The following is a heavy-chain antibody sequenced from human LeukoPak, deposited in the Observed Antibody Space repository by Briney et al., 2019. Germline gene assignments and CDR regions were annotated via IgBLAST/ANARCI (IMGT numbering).Heavy chain of an antibody. CDR2: IYHSGST. J-gene: IGHJ4*02. V-gene: IGHV4-39*07. CDR3: ARTSHEDYFDY. Sequence: SETLSLTCNVSGGSISSSSYYWGWIRQPPGKGLEWVGSIYHSGSTYYNPSLKSRVTISVDTSKNQFSLKLSSVTAADTAVYYCARTSHEDYFDYWGQGTLVTVSS. CDR1: GGSISSSSYY.